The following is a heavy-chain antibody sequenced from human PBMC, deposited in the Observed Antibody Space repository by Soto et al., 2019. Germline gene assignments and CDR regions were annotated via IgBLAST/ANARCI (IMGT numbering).Heavy chain of an antibody. V-gene: IGHV3-30-3*01. Sequence: GGSLRLSCAASGFTFSSYAMHWVRQAPGKGLEWVAVISYDGSNKYYADSVKGRFTISRDNSKNTLYLQMNSLRAEDTAVYYCARVQQYYYDSSGYPLGYYYYYGMDVWGQGTTVTVSS. CDR3: ARVQQYYYDSSGYPLGYYYYYGMDV. J-gene: IGHJ6*02. CDR2: ISYDGSNK. D-gene: IGHD3-22*01. CDR1: GFTFSSYA.